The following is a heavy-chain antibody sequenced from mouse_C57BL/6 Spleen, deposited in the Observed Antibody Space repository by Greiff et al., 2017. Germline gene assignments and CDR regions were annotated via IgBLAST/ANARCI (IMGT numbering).Heavy chain of an antibody. CDR1: GYTFTSYW. J-gene: IGHJ2*01. CDR3: AGGLRRGDFDY. Sequence: QVQLQQPGAELVKPGASVKLSCKASGYTFTSYWMHWVKQRPGQGLEWIGMIHPNIGSTNYNEKFKGKATLTVDKSSSTAYMQLSSLTSEDSAVYYCAGGLRRGDFDYWGQGTTLTVSS. CDR2: IHPNIGST. V-gene: IGHV1-64*01. D-gene: IGHD2-4*01.